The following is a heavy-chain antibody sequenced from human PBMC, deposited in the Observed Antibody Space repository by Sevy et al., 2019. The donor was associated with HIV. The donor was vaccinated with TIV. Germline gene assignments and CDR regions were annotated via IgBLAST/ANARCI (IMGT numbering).Heavy chain of an antibody. V-gene: IGHV3-74*01. CDR1: GFTFSSYW. CDR3: ARGIAAGYWFDP. D-gene: IGHD6-13*01. CDR2: INSDGSST. Sequence: GGSLRLSCAASGFTFSSYWMHWVRQAPGKGLVWVSRINSDGSSTSYADSVKGRFTISRDNAKNTRYLQMNSLRAEDTAVYYCARGIAAGYWFDPWGQGTLVTVSS. J-gene: IGHJ5*02.